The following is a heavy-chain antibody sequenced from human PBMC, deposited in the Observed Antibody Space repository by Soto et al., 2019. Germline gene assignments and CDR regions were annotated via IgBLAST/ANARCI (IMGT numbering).Heavy chain of an antibody. D-gene: IGHD6-13*01. Sequence: PGGSLRLSFAASGFNFNNYAMDWVRQAPGKGLEWVSSISNSFSDGNTHYADSVKGRFTISRDNYKNTVFLEMNSLRAEDTAIYYCAKVFSPQAGNYFHXWGQGTLFTVSX. CDR1: GFNFNNYA. V-gene: IGHV3-23*01. J-gene: IGHJ4*02. CDR2: ISNSFSDGNT. CDR3: AKVFSPQAGNYFHX.